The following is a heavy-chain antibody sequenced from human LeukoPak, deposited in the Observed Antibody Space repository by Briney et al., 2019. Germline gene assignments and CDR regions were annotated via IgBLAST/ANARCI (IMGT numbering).Heavy chain of an antibody. CDR1: GGSISSYY. CDR3: ARKSSITMVRGVIISYFDY. D-gene: IGHD3-10*01. CDR2: IYYSGST. J-gene: IGHJ4*02. V-gene: IGHV4-59*01. Sequence: SETLSLTCTVSGGSISSYYWSWIRQPPGKGLEWIGYIYYSGSTNYNPSLKSRVTISVDTSKNQFSLKLSSVTAADTAVYYCARKSSITMVRGVIISYFDYWGQGTLVTVSS.